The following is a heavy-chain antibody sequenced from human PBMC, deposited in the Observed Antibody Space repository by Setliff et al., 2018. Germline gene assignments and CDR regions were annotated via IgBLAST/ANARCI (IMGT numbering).Heavy chain of an antibody. CDR3: ARDRAYSSSWFLWFDP. CDR1: GYTFTSYA. V-gene: IGHV1-3*01. Sequence: GASVKVSCKASGYTFTSYAMHWVRQAPGQRLEWMGWINAGNGNTKYSQKFQGRVTMTRDTSASTAYMELSSLRSEDTAVYYCARDRAYSSSWFLWFDPWGQGTRVTVS. J-gene: IGHJ5*02. D-gene: IGHD6-13*01. CDR2: INAGNGNT.